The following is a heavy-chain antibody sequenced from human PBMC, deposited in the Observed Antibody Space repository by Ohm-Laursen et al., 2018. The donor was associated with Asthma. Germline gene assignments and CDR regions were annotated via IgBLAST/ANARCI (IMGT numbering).Heavy chain of an antibody. CDR2: ISYDGSNK. J-gene: IGHJ4*02. CDR1: GFTFSSYG. D-gene: IGHD6-25*01. V-gene: IGHV3-30*03. CDR3: ARGQAADY. Sequence: SLRLSCTASGFTFSSYGMHWVRQAPGKGLEWVAVISYDGSNKYYADSVKGRFTISRDNSKNTLYLQMNSLRAEDTAVYYCARGQAADYWGQGTLVTVSS.